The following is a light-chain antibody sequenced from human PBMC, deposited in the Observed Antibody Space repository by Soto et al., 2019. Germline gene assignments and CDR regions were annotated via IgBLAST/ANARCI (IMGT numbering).Light chain of an antibody. Sequence: EIVLTQSPGTLSLSPGERATLSCRASQSVSSSYLAWYQQKPGQAPRLLIYGASSRATGIPDRFSGSGSGTYFTLTISRLEPEDLAVYYCQQYGSSPPITFGQGTRLEIK. CDR3: QQYGSSPPIT. J-gene: IGKJ5*01. CDR1: QSVSSSY. V-gene: IGKV3-20*01. CDR2: GAS.